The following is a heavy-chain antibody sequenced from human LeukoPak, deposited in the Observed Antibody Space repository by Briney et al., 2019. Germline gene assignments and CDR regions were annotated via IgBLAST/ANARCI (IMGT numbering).Heavy chain of an antibody. V-gene: IGHV3-53*01. J-gene: IGHJ1*01. Sequence: GGSLRLSCAASGFTVSSNYMSWVRQAPVKGLEWVSVIYSGGSTYYADSVKGRFTISRDNSKNTLYLQMNSLRAEDTAVYYCASGNYDFWSGYQVSEYFQHWGQGTLVTVSS. CDR1: GFTVSSNY. D-gene: IGHD3-3*01. CDR2: IYSGGST. CDR3: ASGNYDFWSGYQVSEYFQH.